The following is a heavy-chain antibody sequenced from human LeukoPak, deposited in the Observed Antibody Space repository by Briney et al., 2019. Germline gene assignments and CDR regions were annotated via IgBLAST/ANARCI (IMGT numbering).Heavy chain of an antibody. Sequence: PSETLSLTCTVSGGSISSYYWSWIRQPPGKGLEWIGYIYYSGSTNYNPSLKSRVTISVDTSKNQFSLKLSSVTAADTAVYYYARGYGYSGYIDYWGQGTLVTVSS. D-gene: IGHD5-12*01. V-gene: IGHV4-59*01. CDR3: ARGYGYSGYIDY. J-gene: IGHJ4*02. CDR1: GGSISSYY. CDR2: IYYSGST.